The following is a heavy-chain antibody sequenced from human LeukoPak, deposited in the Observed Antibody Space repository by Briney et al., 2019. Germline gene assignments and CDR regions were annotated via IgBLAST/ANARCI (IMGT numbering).Heavy chain of an antibody. CDR2: IYSGGST. V-gene: IGHV3-53*01. J-gene: IGHJ4*02. Sequence: PGGSLRLSCAASGFTVSSNYMSWVRQAPGKGLGWVSVIYSGGSTYYADSVKGRFTISRDNSKNTLYLQMNSLRAEDTAVYYCPVLLWFGELLSPQDYWGQGTLVTVSS. CDR1: GFTVSSNY. CDR3: PVLLWFGELLSPQDY. D-gene: IGHD3-10*01.